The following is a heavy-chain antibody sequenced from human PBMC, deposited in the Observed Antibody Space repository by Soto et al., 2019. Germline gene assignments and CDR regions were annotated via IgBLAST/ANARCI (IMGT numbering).Heavy chain of an antibody. J-gene: IGHJ4*02. CDR1: GYTFTSYD. CDR2: MNPNSGNT. CDR3: AREYYDYVWGSYRQPVDY. D-gene: IGHD3-16*02. V-gene: IGHV1-8*01. Sequence: QVQLVQSGAEVNKPGASEKVSCKASGYTFTSYDINWVRQATGQGLEWMGWMNPNSGNTGYAQKFQGRVTMTRNTSISTAYMELSRLRSADTAVYYCAREYYDYVWGSYRQPVDYWGQGTLVTVSS.